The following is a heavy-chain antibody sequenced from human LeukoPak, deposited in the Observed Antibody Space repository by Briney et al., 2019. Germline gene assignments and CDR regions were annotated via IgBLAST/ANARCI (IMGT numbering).Heavy chain of an antibody. V-gene: IGHV1-18*01. CDR3: ARSRIAVAGTPNWFDP. J-gene: IGHJ5*02. CDR1: GYTFPSYV. CDR2: ISAYNGNT. Sequence: ASVKVSRKASGYTFPSYVISGVRPAPGKGLNGMGWISAYNGNTNYAQKLQGRVTMTTDTSTSTAYMELRSLRSDDTAVYYCARSRIAVAGTPNWFDPWGQGTLVTVSS. D-gene: IGHD6-19*01.